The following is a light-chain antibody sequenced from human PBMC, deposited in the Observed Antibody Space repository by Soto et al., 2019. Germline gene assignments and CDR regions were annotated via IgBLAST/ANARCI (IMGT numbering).Light chain of an antibody. V-gene: IGLV2-14*03. J-gene: IGLJ1*01. CDR2: DVS. CDR3: ISYTTISTYV. CDR1: SSDVGSYNY. Sequence: QAALTQPASVSGYPGQSIAISCTGTSSDVGSYNYVSWYQHHPGKAPKVMIYDVSSRPSGASNRFSGSKSGNTASLTISGLQAEDEADYYCISYTTISTYVFGTGTKVTVL.